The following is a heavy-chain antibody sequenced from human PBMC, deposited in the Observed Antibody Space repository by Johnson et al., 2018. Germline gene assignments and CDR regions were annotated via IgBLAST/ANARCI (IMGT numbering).Heavy chain of an antibody. D-gene: IGHD3-3*01. Sequence: QVQLQESGPGLVKPSETLSLSCTVSGGSIRFYYWSWFRQPPGKGLEWIGYIYYSGRTNYNPSLKSQVNISVDTPKNQFPLRLNSVTAADTAVYYCARHAIFEVVNGVFDPWGQGTLVTVSS. CDR2: IYYSGRT. CDR1: GGSIRFYY. V-gene: IGHV4-59*01. J-gene: IGHJ5*02. CDR3: ARHAIFEVVNGVFDP.